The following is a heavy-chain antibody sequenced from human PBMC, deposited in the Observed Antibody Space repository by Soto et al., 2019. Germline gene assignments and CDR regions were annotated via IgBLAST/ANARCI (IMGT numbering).Heavy chain of an antibody. D-gene: IGHD3-16*01. CDR2: INGYNGNT. J-gene: IGHJ6*02. V-gene: IGHV1-18*01. CDR3: ARMGDVPYYYYGMDV. CDR1: GYTFTSYG. Sequence: QVQLVQSGAEVKKPGASVKVSCKASGYTFTSYGITWVRQAPGQGLEWLGWINGYNGNTNYAQKLQGRVTMTTDTSTRTAYMELRSLRSDDTAVYYCARMGDVPYYYYGMDVWGQGTTVTVSS.